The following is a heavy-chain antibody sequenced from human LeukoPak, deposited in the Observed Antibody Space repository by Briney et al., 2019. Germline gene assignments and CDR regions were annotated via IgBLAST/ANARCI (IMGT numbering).Heavy chain of an antibody. CDR1: GFTFSSYG. CDR2: ISYDGSNK. CDR3: AKSGLDIVATVGTYYYYYYMDV. J-gene: IGHJ6*03. Sequence: PGRSLRLSCAASGFTFSSYGMHWVRQAPGKGLEWVAVISYDGSNKYYADSVKGRFTISRDNSKNTLYLQMNSLRAEDTAVYYCAKSGLDIVATVGTYYYYYYMDVWGKGTTVTVSS. V-gene: IGHV3-30*18. D-gene: IGHD5-12*01.